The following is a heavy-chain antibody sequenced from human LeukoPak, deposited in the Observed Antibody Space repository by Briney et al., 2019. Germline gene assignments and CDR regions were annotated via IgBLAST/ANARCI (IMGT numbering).Heavy chain of an antibody. CDR3: AGHLYSATYYY. V-gene: IGHV4-59*08. D-gene: IGHD1-26*01. Sequence: SETLSLTCTVSGGSISPYYWSWIRQPTGKGLEWIGYIHSSGNTSYNPALKSRVTISVDTSKNQFSLKVTSVTAADTAVYYCAGHLYSATYYYWGQGTLVTISS. CDR2: IHSSGNT. J-gene: IGHJ4*02. CDR1: GGSISPYY.